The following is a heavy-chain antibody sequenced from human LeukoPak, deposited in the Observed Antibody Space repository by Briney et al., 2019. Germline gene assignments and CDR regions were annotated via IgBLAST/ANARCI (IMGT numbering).Heavy chain of an antibody. CDR3: AKDLVSQRGVGSSEKVDY. J-gene: IGHJ4*02. Sequence: GGSLRLSCAASEFTFNYYAMNWVRQAPGKGLEWVSAILGGGDTTSYAGSVKGRFTISRDNSKNTLYLQMNSLRAEDTAVYYCAKDLVSQRGVGSSEKVDYWGQGTLVTVSS. V-gene: IGHV3-23*01. CDR1: EFTFNYYA. CDR2: ILGGGDTT. D-gene: IGHD3-10*01.